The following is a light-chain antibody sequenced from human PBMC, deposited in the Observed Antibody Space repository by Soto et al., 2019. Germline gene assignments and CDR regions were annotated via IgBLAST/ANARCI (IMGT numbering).Light chain of an antibody. J-gene: IGLJ2*01. Sequence: QSALTQPASVSGSPGQSITISCTGTSSDIGAYNYVSWYQQHPGKAPKLMIYEVSNRPSGVSNRFSGSKSGNTASLTISGLQAEDESDYYCTSYTSSSTLVFGGGTQLTVL. CDR1: SSDIGAYNY. CDR3: TSYTSSSTLV. CDR2: EVS. V-gene: IGLV2-14*01.